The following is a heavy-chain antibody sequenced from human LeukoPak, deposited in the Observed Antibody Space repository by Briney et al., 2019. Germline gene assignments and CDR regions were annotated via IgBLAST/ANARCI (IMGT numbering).Heavy chain of an antibody. Sequence: PGGSLRLSCAASGFTFSSYAMSWVRQAPGKGLEWVSAISGSGGSTYYADSVKGRFTISRDNAKNSLYLQMNSLRAEDTALYYCARGGFWDFWSGYYGYWGQGTLVTVSS. CDR1: GFTFSSYA. CDR2: ISGSGGST. J-gene: IGHJ4*02. CDR3: ARGGFWDFWSGYYGY. V-gene: IGHV3-23*01. D-gene: IGHD3-3*01.